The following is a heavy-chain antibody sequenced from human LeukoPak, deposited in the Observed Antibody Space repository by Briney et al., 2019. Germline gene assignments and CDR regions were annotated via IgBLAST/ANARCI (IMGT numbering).Heavy chain of an antibody. CDR3: AKSSYSGSPEDY. CDR2: ISYDGSNK. D-gene: IGHD1-26*01. V-gene: IGHV3-30*18. J-gene: IGHJ4*02. Sequence: TGGSLRFSCAASGFTFSSYGMHWVRQAPGKGLEWVAVISYDGSNKYYADSVKGRFTISRDNSKNTLYLQMNSLRAEDTAVYYCAKSSYSGSPEDYWGQGTLVTVSS. CDR1: GFTFSSYG.